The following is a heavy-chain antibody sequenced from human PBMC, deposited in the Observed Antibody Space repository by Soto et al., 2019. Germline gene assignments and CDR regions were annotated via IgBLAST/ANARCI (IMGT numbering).Heavy chain of an antibody. CDR3: ARGLYANYYDSSGTLFDY. J-gene: IGHJ4*02. V-gene: IGHV3-11*06. CDR1: GFTFSDYY. Sequence: PGGSLRLSCAASGFTFSDYYMSWIRQAPGKGLEWVSYISSSSSYTNYADSVKGRFTISRDNAKNSLYLQMNSLRAEDTAVYYCARGLYANYYDSSGTLFDYWGQGTLVTVSS. D-gene: IGHD3-22*01. CDR2: ISSSSSYT.